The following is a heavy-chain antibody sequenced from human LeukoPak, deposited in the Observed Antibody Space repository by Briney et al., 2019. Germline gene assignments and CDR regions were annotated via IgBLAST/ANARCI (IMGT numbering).Heavy chain of an antibody. Sequence: GGSLRLSCAASEFTFSSYGMHWVRQAPGKGLEWVAVISYDGSNKYYADSVKGRFTISRDNSKNTLYLQMNSLRAEDTAVYYCAKANHQLLWFGELLFDYWGQGTLVTVSS. J-gene: IGHJ4*02. CDR3: AKANHQLLWFGELLFDY. D-gene: IGHD3-10*01. CDR2: ISYDGSNK. V-gene: IGHV3-30*18. CDR1: EFTFSSYG.